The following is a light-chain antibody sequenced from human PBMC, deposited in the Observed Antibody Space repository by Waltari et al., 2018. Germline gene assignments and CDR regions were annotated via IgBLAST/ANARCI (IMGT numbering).Light chain of an antibody. CDR3: ATWDASLDTWV. CDR1: SSNIGGDI. CDR2: ANK. V-gene: IGLV1-44*01. J-gene: IGLJ3*02. Sequence: QSVVTQPPSASGTPGQRVTLSCSGSSSNIGGDIVNWYQQFPGTAPKLLICANKQRPSGVPGRCSGSRAGTSASLVISGRQSEDEADYYCATWDASLDTWVFGGGTKVTVL.